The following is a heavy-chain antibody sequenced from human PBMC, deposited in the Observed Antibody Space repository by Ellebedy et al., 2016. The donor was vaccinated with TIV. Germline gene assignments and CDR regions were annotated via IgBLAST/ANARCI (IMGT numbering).Heavy chain of an antibody. CDR3: AITAHRASAFDI. J-gene: IGHJ3*02. Sequence: GESLKISCAASGFSFSTSNMHWVRQAPGKGLDWVARISYDGADKYYADSVKGRFTISRDNSKNTVYLQMNSLKTEDTAIYYCAITAHRASAFDIWGQGTLVTVSS. V-gene: IGHV3-30*03. CDR1: GFSFSTSN. CDR2: ISYDGADK. D-gene: IGHD5-18*01.